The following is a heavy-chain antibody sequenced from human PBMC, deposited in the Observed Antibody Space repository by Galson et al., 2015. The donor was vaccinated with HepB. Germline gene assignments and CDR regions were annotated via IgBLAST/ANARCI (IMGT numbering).Heavy chain of an antibody. V-gene: IGHV3-7*03. D-gene: IGHD2-21*01. CDR1: GFTFSSYW. Sequence: SLRLSCAASGFTFSSYWMSWVRQAPGKGLEWVANIKQDGSEKYYVDSVKGRFTISRDNAKNSLYLQMNSLRAEDTAVYYCARIAGLSYCGGDCLVGWFDPWGQGTLVTVSS. J-gene: IGHJ5*02. CDR3: ARIAGLSYCGGDCLVGWFDP. CDR2: IKQDGSEK.